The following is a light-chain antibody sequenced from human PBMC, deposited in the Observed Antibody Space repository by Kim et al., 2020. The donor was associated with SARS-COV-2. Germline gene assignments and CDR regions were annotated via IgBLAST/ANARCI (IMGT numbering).Light chain of an antibody. CDR1: KLGDKY. CDR3: QAWDSSTLV. CDR2: QDS. J-gene: IGLJ2*01. Sequence: VSPGQTASISCSGDKLGDKYACWYQQKPGQSPVLVIYQDSKRPSGIPERFSGSNSGNTATLTISGTRAMDEADYYCQAWDSSTLVFGGGTQLTVL. V-gene: IGLV3-1*01.